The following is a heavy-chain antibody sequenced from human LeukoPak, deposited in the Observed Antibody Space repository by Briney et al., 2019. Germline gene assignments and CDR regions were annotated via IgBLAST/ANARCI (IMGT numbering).Heavy chain of an antibody. Sequence: ASVKVSCKASGFTFTSSAMQWVRQARGQRLEWIGWIVVGSGNTNYAQKFQERVTITRDMSTSTAYMELSSLRSEDTAVYYCARAYCGGDCYSSAFDIWGQGTMVTVSS. CDR2: IVVGSGNT. J-gene: IGHJ3*02. CDR3: ARAYCGGDCYSSAFDI. D-gene: IGHD2-21*02. CDR1: GFTFTSSA. V-gene: IGHV1-58*02.